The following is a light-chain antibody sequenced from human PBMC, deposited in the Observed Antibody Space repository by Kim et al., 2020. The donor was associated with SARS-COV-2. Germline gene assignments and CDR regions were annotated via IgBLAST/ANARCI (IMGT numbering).Light chain of an antibody. Sequence: QSVLTQPPSVSGAPGQRVTISCTGSSSNFGADFDVHWYQQLPGTAPKLLIYGNNNRPSGVPDRFSASKSGTSASLAITGLQAEDEADYYCQSYDSSLSAVIFGGGTQLTVL. CDR2: GNN. CDR1: SSNFGADFD. J-gene: IGLJ2*01. CDR3: QSYDSSLSAVI. V-gene: IGLV1-40*01.